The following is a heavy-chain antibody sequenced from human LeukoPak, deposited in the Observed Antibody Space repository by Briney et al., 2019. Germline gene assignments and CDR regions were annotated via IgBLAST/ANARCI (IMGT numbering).Heavy chain of an antibody. J-gene: IGHJ5*02. CDR1: GESISSYY. Sequence: SETLSLTCAVYGESISSYYWSWIRQPAGKGLEWIGRIYTSGSTNYNPSLKSRVTMSVDTSKNQFSLKLSSVTAADTAVYYCARDLQGAVAGTRYNWFDPWGQGTLVTVSS. CDR2: IYTSGST. V-gene: IGHV4-4*07. CDR3: ARDLQGAVAGTRYNWFDP. D-gene: IGHD6-19*01.